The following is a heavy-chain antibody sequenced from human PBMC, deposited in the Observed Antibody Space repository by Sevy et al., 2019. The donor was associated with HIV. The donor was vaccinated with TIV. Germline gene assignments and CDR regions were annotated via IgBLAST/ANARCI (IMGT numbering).Heavy chain of an antibody. Sequence: GGSLRLSCVASGFTFGDYTMHWVRQAPGKGLEWVSGISWNGGTIAYADSVKGRFTVSRDDAKNSLSLQMNSLREADTAVYYCARGTTWGGIEDYWGPGTLVTVSS. V-gene: IGHV3-9*01. CDR3: ARGTTWGGIEDY. CDR1: GFTFGDYT. CDR2: ISWNGGTI. D-gene: IGHD1-1*01. J-gene: IGHJ4*02.